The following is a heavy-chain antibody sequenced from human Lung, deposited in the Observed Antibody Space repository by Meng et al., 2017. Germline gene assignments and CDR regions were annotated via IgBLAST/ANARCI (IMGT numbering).Heavy chain of an antibody. CDR2: SLILEAP. Sequence: QPPGKGLECIGKSLILEAPATSHNPSLRSRVTISVDTSKNQFSLQLTSVTAADTAMYYCTRAPLPAGRGLKNWFEPWGQGTLVTVSS. J-gene: IGHJ5*01. CDR3: TRAPLPAGRGLKNWFEP. D-gene: IGHD2-2*01. V-gene: IGHV4-34*01.